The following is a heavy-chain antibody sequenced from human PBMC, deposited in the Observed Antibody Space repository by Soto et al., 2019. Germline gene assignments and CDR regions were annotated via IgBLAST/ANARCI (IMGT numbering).Heavy chain of an antibody. CDR2: ISGSGGST. J-gene: IGHJ4*02. CDR1: GFTFSSYA. Sequence: GWSLRLSCAASGFTFSSYAMSWVRQAPGKGLEWVSAISGSGGSTYYADSAKGRFTISRDNSKNTLYLQMNSLRAEDTAVYYCAKTSDSSGYYIDYWGQGTLVTVSS. CDR3: AKTSDSSGYYIDY. V-gene: IGHV3-23*01. D-gene: IGHD3-22*01.